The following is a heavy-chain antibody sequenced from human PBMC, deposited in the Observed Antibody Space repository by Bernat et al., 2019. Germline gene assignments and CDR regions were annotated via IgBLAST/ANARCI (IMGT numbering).Heavy chain of an antibody. CDR1: GFMFDDYA. D-gene: IGHD3-22*01. Sequence: EVQLVESGGGLVQPGRPLRLSCAAPGFMFDDYAMHWFRQVPGKGLGWVSGISWNSDMIGNADAEKGRITISRDNDKNTLNLQMNSVRAEDTDMYYCVKDAGQYSSAEYGMDVWGQGTTVTVSS. CDR3: VKDAGQYSSAEYGMDV. V-gene: IGHV3-9*01. J-gene: IGHJ6*02. CDR2: ISWNSDMI.